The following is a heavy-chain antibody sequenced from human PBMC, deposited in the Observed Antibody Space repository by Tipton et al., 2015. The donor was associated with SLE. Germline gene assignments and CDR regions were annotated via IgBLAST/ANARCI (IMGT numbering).Heavy chain of an antibody. V-gene: IGHV4-34*01. CDR1: GGSFSGYY. Sequence: TLSLTCAVYGGSFSGYYWSWIRQPPGKGLEWIGEINHSGSTNYNPSLKSRVTISVDTSKNQFSLKLSSVTAEDTAVYYCARDWGQQLSPGVEVWGQGTTVTVSS. D-gene: IGHD6-13*01. CDR3: ARDWGQQLSPGVEV. CDR2: INHSGST. J-gene: IGHJ6*02.